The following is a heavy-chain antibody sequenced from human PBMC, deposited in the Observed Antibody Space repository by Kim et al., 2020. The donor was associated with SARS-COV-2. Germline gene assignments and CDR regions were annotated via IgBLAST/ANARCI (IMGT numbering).Heavy chain of an antibody. CDR3: ARAEYSSSSGWFDP. D-gene: IGHD6-6*01. Sequence: AQKRQGRVTMTTDTSTSTAYMELRSLRSDDTAVYYCARAEYSSSSGWFDPWGQGTLVTVSS. V-gene: IGHV1-18*01. J-gene: IGHJ5*02.